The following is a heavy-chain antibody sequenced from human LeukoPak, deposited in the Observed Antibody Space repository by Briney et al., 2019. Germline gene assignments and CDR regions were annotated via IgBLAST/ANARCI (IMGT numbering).Heavy chain of an antibody. J-gene: IGHJ4*02. D-gene: IGHD3-10*01. CDR2: IYYSGTT. Sequence: SETLCLTCTVSGGSISSSSYYWGWIRQPPGKGLEWIGSIYYSGTTYYNPSLKSRVTISVDTSKNQFSLKLSSVTAADTAVYYCAREFATSGPGPDSGQGTLVTVSS. CDR1: GGSISSSSYY. V-gene: IGHV4-39*07. CDR3: AREFATSGPGPD.